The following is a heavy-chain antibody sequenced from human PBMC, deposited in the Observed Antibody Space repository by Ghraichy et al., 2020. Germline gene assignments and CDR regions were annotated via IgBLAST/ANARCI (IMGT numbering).Heavy chain of an antibody. D-gene: IGHD2-21*01. Sequence: GGSLRLSCAASGFTFSGYAMHWARQAPGKGLEWVAVILYDGSNKYYADSVKGRFTISRDNSKNTLYLQMNSLRAEDTAVYYCARDGCGGDCYFDYWGQGTLVTVSS. J-gene: IGHJ4*02. CDR1: GFTFSGYA. CDR2: ILYDGSNK. V-gene: IGHV3-30-3*01. CDR3: ARDGCGGDCYFDY.